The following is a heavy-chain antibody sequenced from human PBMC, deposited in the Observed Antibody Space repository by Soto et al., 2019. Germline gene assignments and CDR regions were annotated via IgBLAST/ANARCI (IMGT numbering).Heavy chain of an antibody. CDR3: ARLQFWSGYYTDY. CDR2: IYYSGST. V-gene: IGHV4-31*03. Sequence: QVQLQESGPGLVKPSQTLSLTCTVSGGSISSGGYYWSWIRQHPGKGLEWIGYIYYSGSTYYSPSLKSRVTISVDTSKNQFSLKLSSVTAADTAVYYCARLQFWSGYYTDYWGQGTLVTVSS. D-gene: IGHD3-3*01. J-gene: IGHJ4*02. CDR1: GGSISSGGYY.